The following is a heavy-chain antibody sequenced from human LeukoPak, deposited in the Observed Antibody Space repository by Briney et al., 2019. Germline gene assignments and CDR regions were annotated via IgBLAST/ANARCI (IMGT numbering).Heavy chain of an antibody. Sequence: ALVKVSCKASGYTFTGYYMHWVRQAPGQGLEWMGRINPNSGGTNYAQKFQGRVTMTRDTSISTAYMELSRLRSDDTAVYYCARDFHYYYYGMDVWGQGTTVTVSS. D-gene: IGHD2/OR15-2a*01. CDR2: INPNSGGT. CDR3: ARDFHYYYYGMDV. J-gene: IGHJ6*02. V-gene: IGHV1-2*06. CDR1: GYTFTGYY.